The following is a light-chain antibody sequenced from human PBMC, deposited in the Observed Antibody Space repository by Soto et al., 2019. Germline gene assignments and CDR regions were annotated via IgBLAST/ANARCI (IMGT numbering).Light chain of an antibody. CDR3: QQYSHLIT. J-gene: IGKJ5*01. CDR1: QDISNY. CDR2: DAS. Sequence: DIQITQSPSSLSASVVDRVTITCQASQDISNYLNWCQQKLGKAPKLLIYDASNLETGVPSRFSGSGSGTDFTFTISSLQPEDIATYYCQQYSHLITFGQGTRLEIK. V-gene: IGKV1-33*01.